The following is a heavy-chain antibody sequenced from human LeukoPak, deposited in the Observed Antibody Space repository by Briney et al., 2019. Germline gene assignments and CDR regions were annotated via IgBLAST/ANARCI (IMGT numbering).Heavy chain of an antibody. CDR1: GFTFSSYA. V-gene: IGHV3-30-3*01. D-gene: IGHD4-4*01. Sequence: GGSLRLSCAASGFTFSSYAMHWVRQAPGKGLEWVAVISYDGSNKYYADSVKGRFTISRDNSKNTLYLQMNSLRAEDTAVYYCARGYLSYMNFDYWGQGTLVTVSS. CDR2: ISYDGSNK. J-gene: IGHJ4*02. CDR3: ARGYLSYMNFDY.